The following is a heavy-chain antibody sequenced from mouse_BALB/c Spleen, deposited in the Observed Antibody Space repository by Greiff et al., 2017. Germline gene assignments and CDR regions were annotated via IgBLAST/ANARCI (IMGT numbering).Heavy chain of an antibody. D-gene: IGHD2-2*01. J-gene: IGHJ3*01. Sequence: QVHVKQPGAELVKPGASVKMSCKASGYTFTSYWMHWVKQRPGQGLEWIGVIDTSDSYTSYNQKFKGKSTLTVDTSSSTAYMQLSSLTSEDAAVYYCTRGGYGYDGDWFAYWGQGTLVTVSA. V-gene: IGHV1S127*01. CDR2: IDTSDSYT. CDR1: GYTFTSYW. CDR3: TRGGYGYDGDWFAY.